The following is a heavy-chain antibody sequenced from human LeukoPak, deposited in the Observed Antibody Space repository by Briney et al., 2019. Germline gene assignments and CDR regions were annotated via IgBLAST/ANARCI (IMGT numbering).Heavy chain of an antibody. V-gene: IGHV1-69*13. CDR2: IIPIFGTA. Sequence: EAPVKVSCKASGGTFSSYAISWVRQAPGQGLEWMGGIIPIFGTANYAQKFQGRVTITADESTSTAYMELSSLRSEDTAVYYCARVGPKERDRIASGFDPWGQGTLVTVSS. CDR1: GGTFSSYA. CDR3: ARVGPKERDRIASGFDP. J-gene: IGHJ5*02. D-gene: IGHD1-26*01.